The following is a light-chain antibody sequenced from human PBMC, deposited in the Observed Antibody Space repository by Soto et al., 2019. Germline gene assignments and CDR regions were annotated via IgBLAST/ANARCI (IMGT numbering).Light chain of an antibody. CDR2: EVS. Sequence: QSVLTQPPSASGSLGQSVTISCTGTSSDVGGYNYVSWYQQHPGKAPQLMIYEVSQRPSGVPDRFSGSKSGNTASLTVSGLHADDEADYYCSSYAGSNHSPYVFGTGTKLTVL. J-gene: IGLJ1*01. V-gene: IGLV2-8*01. CDR3: SSYAGSNHSPYV. CDR1: SSDVGGYNY.